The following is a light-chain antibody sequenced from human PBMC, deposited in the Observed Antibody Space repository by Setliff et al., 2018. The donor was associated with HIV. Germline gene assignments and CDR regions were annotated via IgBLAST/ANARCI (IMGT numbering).Light chain of an antibody. CDR1: SSDVGSYNL. Sequence: QSVLTQPASVSGSPGQSITISCTGTSSDVGSYNLVSWYQQHPGKAPKLMIYEVSKRPSGVSNRFSGSKSGNTASLTISGLQAEDEADYYCSSYTTNNTRVFGTGTKV. CDR3: SSYTTNNTRV. J-gene: IGLJ1*01. CDR2: EVS. V-gene: IGLV2-14*02.